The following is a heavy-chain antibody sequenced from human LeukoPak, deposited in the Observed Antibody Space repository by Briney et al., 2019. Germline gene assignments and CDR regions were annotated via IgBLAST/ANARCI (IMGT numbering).Heavy chain of an antibody. V-gene: IGHV1-69*04. J-gene: IGHJ6*02. CDR3: ARDKLPYSSSWYYYYGMDV. CDR2: IIPILGIA. CDR1: GGTFSSYA. Sequence: ASVKVSCKASGGTFSSYAISWVRQAPGQGLEWMGRIIPILGIANYAQKFQGRVTITADKSTSTAYMELSSLRSEDTAVYYCARDKLPYSSSWYYYYGMDVWGQGTTVTVSS. D-gene: IGHD6-13*01.